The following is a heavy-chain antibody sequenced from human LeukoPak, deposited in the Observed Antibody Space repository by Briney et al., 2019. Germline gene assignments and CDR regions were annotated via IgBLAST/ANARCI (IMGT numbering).Heavy chain of an antibody. CDR2: IYYSGST. Sequence: SETLSLTCTVSGGSISTYYWSWIRQPPGKGLEWIGYIYYSGSTYYNPSLKSRVTISVDTSKNQFSLKLSSVTAADTAVYNCARSPNYYDSSGYYPFGYWGQGTLVTVSS. V-gene: IGHV4-59*06. J-gene: IGHJ4*02. CDR3: ARSPNYYDSSGYYPFGY. D-gene: IGHD3-22*01. CDR1: GGSISTYY.